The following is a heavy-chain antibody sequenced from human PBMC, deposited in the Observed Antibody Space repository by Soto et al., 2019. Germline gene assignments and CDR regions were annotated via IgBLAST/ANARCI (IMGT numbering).Heavy chain of an antibody. CDR1: GYTFTTYG. D-gene: IGHD4-17*01. CDR2: ISTSNGNT. J-gene: IGHJ4*02. CDR3: ARDQSPYGDYGGY. Sequence: QVQLVQSGAEVKKPGASVTVSCKASGYTFTTYGISWVRQAPGQGLEWMGWISTSNGNTKYTQKLQDRVTMTTDTSTSTAYMELRSLRSDDTAVYYCARDQSPYGDYGGYWGQGTLVTVSS. V-gene: IGHV1-18*01.